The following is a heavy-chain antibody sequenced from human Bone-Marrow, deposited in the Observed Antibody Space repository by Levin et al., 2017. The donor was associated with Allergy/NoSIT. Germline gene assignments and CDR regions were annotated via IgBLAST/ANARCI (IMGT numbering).Heavy chain of an antibody. J-gene: IGHJ4*02. CDR3: AKEIAVGGLYYYDY. CDR1: GFTFSNAG. CDR2: ISYDGGNK. V-gene: IGHV3-30*18. Sequence: GGSLRLSCGASGFTFSNAGMHWVRQAPGKGLEGVAVISYDGGNKDYADSVKGRFTISRDNSKSTLYLQMNSLRPEDTAVYYCAKEIAVGGLYYYDYWGQETLVSVSS. D-gene: IGHD6-13*01.